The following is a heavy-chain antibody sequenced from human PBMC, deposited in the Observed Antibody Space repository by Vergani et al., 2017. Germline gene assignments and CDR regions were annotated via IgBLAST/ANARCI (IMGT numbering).Heavy chain of an antibody. CDR3: ARDLRLLYNRFDP. V-gene: IGHV3-33*01. J-gene: IGHJ5*02. CDR1: GFTFNQYG. Sequence: QVQLVESGGGVFQPGRSLRLSCAASGFTFNQYGMHWVRQAPGKGLEWVAVTWYDGNNKQYADSVKGRLTISRDNSKSTMYLQMNSLRDEDTGVYYCARDLRLLYNRFDPWGQGTLVTVSS. CDR2: TWYDGNNK. D-gene: IGHD1-14*01.